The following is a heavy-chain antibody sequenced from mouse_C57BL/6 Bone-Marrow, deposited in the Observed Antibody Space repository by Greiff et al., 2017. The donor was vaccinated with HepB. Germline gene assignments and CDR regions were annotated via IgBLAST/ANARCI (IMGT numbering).Heavy chain of an antibody. CDR3: ARGHYYGSSSQYFDV. D-gene: IGHD1-1*01. CDR1: GFTFSDYG. V-gene: IGHV5-17*01. CDR2: IRSGSSTI. Sequence: DVTLVESGGGLVKPGGSLKLSCAASGFTFSDYGMHWVRQAPEKGLEWVAYIRSGSSTIYYADTVKGRFTISRDNAKNTLFLQMTSLRSEYTAMYYCARGHYYGSSSQYFDVWGTGTTVTVSS. J-gene: IGHJ1*03.